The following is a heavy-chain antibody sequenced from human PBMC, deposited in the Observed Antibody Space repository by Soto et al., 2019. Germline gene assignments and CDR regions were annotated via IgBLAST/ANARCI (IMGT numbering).Heavy chain of an antibody. CDR2: ISYDGSNK. CDR1: GFTFSSYG. J-gene: IGHJ6*02. V-gene: IGHV3-30*18. CDR3: AKAWKPPEIYXFWSGYYTVPYYYGMDV. D-gene: IGHD3-3*01. Sequence: PGGSLRLSCAASGFTFSSYGMHWVRQAPGKGLEWVAVISYDGSNKYYADSVKGRFTISRDNSKNTLYLQMNSLRAGDTAVYYCAKAWKPPEIYXFWSGYYTVPYYYGMDVWGQGTTVTVSS.